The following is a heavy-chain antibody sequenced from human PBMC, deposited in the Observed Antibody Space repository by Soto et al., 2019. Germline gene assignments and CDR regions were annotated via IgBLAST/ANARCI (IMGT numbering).Heavy chain of an antibody. CDR2: IGWNGGSV. J-gene: IGHJ4*02. CDR1: GFKCDDFA. Sequence: EVQLVESGGGLVQPGRSLRLSCAASGFKCDDFAIPWVRQAPGKGMEWVSGIGWNGGSVGYADSVKGRCTISRDNAKSSLYLQINSLRAEDTALYYCVRHKGVSLTITTFDYWGQGTLVSVSS. CDR3: VRHKGVSLTITTFDY. V-gene: IGHV3-9*01. D-gene: IGHD4-4*01.